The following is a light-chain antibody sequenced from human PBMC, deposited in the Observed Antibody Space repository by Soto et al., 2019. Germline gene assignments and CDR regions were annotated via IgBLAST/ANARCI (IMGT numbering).Light chain of an antibody. V-gene: IGKV3-15*01. CDR1: QSVSSN. Sequence: ETVMTQSPATLSVSPGERATLSCRARQSVSSNLAWYQQKPGQAPRLLIYGVSTRATGIPARFSGSGSGTEFTLTISSLQSEDFAVYYCQQYNNWPFTFGGGTKVEIK. CDR2: GVS. CDR3: QQYNNWPFT. J-gene: IGKJ4*01.